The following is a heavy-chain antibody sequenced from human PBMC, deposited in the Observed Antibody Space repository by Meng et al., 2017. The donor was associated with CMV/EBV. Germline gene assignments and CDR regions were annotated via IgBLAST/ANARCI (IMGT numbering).Heavy chain of an antibody. CDR3: AKDNYGGNSGEFDY. CDR2: ISWNSGSI. CDR1: GFTFDDYA. J-gene: IGHJ4*02. Sequence: GGSLRLSCAASGFTFDDYAMHWVRQAPGKGLEWVSGISWNSGSIGYADSVKGRFTISRDNAKNSLYLQMNSLRAEDMALYYCAKDNYGGNSGEFDYWGQGTRVTVSS. V-gene: IGHV3-9*03. D-gene: IGHD4-23*01.